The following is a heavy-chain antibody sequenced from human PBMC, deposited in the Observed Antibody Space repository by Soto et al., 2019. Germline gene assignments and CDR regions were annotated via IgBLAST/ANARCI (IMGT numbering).Heavy chain of an antibody. CDR2: MSGDGRT. V-gene: IGHV3-23*01. Sequence: GGSLRLSCVGSGFTFSDSVMAWVRQAPGKGLEWLSVMSGDGRTRYALSVTGRFTISRDNSVYLQLNSLRDEDTAVYHCVRDRDWAFDIWGQGTMVTVSS. CDR1: GFTFSDSV. D-gene: IGHD3-9*01. CDR3: VRDRDWAFDI. J-gene: IGHJ3*02.